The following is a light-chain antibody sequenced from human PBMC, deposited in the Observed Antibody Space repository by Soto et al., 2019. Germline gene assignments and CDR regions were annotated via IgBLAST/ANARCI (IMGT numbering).Light chain of an antibody. CDR2: GAS. V-gene: IGKV3-20*01. CDR1: QSLSRSY. Sequence: VCAACRATVYFLASQSLSRSYLAWYQQKPGQAPRLLIYGASSRATGIPDRSSGSGPGTASASTIRRLDPSDLDVYSCQQYGGPWTFGQGTKVDIK. J-gene: IGKJ1*01. CDR3: QQYGGPWT.